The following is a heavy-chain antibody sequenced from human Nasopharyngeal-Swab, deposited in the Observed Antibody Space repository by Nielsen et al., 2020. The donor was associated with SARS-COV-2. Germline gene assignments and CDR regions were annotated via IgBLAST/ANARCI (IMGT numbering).Heavy chain of an antibody. J-gene: IGHJ4*02. Sequence: SETLSLTCTVSGGSISSRSYYWGWIRQPPGKGLEWIGSIYYSGRTYYNPSLKSRVTISVDTSKNQFSLKLSSVTAADTAVYYCARVVRITIFGVVTHFDYWGQGTLVTVSS. D-gene: IGHD3-3*01. CDR3: ARVVRITIFGVVTHFDY. CDR2: IYYSGRT. CDR1: GGSISSRSYY. V-gene: IGHV4-39*07.